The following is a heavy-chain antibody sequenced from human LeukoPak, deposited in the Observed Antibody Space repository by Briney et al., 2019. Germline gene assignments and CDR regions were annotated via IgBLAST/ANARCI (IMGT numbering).Heavy chain of an antibody. D-gene: IGHD3-10*01. J-gene: IGHJ3*02. V-gene: IGHV4-39*01. Sequence: SETLSLTCTVSGGSISSSSYYWGWIRQPPGKGLEWIGSIYYSGSTYYNPSLKSRVTISVDTSKNQFSLKLSSVTAADTAVYYCARPLGVGWFPELDDAFDIWGQGTMVTVSS. CDR2: IYYSGST. CDR3: ARPLGVGWFPELDDAFDI. CDR1: GGSISSSSYY.